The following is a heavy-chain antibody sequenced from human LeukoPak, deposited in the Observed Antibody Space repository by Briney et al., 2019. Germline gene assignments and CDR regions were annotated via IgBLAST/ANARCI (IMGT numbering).Heavy chain of an antibody. CDR2: INHSGST. CDR1: GGSFSGYY. D-gene: IGHD3-22*01. Sequence: KPSETLSLTCAVYGGSFSGYYWSWIRQPPGKGLEWIGEINHSGSTNYNPSLKSRVTISVDTSKNQFSLKLSSATAADTAVYYCARDVARYYYDSSGYYLVYWGQGTLVTVSS. V-gene: IGHV4-34*01. CDR3: ARDVARYYYDSSGYYLVY. J-gene: IGHJ4*02.